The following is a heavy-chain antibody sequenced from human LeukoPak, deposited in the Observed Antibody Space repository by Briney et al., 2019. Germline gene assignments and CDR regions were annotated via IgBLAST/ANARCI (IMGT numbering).Heavy chain of an antibody. CDR2: IKSKTDGGTT. CDR3: AKGPRTTDVDY. D-gene: IGHD4-17*01. V-gene: IGHV3-15*01. J-gene: IGHJ4*02. CDR1: GFTFSNAW. Sequence: GGSLRLSCAASGFTFSNAWMSWVRQAPGKGLEWVGRIKSKTDGGTTDYAAPVKGRFTISRDDSKNTLYLQTNSLRAEDTAVYYCAKGPRTTDVDYWGQGTLVSVSS.